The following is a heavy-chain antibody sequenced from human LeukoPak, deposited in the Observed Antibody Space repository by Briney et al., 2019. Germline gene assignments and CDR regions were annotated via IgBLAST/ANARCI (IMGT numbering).Heavy chain of an antibody. J-gene: IGHJ4*02. D-gene: IGHD3-10*01. CDR2: ISGDGGST. Sequence: GGSLRLSCAASGFTFSSHAMSWVRQAPGGGLEWVSGISGDGGSTYYADSVKGRFAISRDNSKSALYLQMNSLRAEDTAVYYCAKDFGRNLGGPGYWGRGTLVTISS. CDR3: AKDFGRNLGGPGY. CDR1: GFTFSSHA. V-gene: IGHV3-23*01.